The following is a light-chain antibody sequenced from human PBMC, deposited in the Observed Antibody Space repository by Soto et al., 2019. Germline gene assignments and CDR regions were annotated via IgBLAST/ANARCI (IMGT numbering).Light chain of an antibody. CDR3: SSYAGTKTLV. V-gene: IGLV2-8*01. CDR2: EVS. Sequence: QSALIQPPSASGSPGQSVTISCTGTISDIGTYYYVSWYQQHPGKAPKLIIYEVSERPSGVPDRFSGSKSGNTASLTVSGLQAEDEAHYYCSSYAGTKTLVFGGGTKLTVL. CDR1: ISDIGTYYY. J-gene: IGLJ2*01.